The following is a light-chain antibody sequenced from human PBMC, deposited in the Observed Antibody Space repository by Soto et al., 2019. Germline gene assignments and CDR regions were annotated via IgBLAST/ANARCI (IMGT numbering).Light chain of an antibody. V-gene: IGLV2-14*01. Sequence: QSALTQPASVSGSPGQSITISCTGTSSDVGGYNYVSWYQQHPGKAPKLMIYEVSNRPSGVSNRFSGSKSGNTASLTISGLQAEDEADYYCSSYTSSNTPVVFGGGTHLTVL. CDR1: SSDVGGYNY. CDR2: EVS. CDR3: SSYTSSNTPVV. J-gene: IGLJ2*01.